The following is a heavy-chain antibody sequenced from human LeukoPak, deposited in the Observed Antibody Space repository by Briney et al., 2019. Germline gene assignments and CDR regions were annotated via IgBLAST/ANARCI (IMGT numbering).Heavy chain of an antibody. CDR1: GGTFSSYA. CDR3: ARGRAPLENAFDI. D-gene: IGHD1-1*01. Sequence: SVKVSCKASGGTFSSYAISWVRQAPGQGLEWMGGVIPIFGTANYAQKFQGRVTITTDESTSTAYMELSSLRSEDTAVYYCARGRAPLENAFDIWGQGTMVTVSS. V-gene: IGHV1-69*05. J-gene: IGHJ3*02. CDR2: VIPIFGTA.